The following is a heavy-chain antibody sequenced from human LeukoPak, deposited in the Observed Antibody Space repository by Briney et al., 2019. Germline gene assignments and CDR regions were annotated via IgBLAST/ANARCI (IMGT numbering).Heavy chain of an antibody. CDR3: ARGGVAAAGILVSYFDY. V-gene: IGHV3-7*01. CDR1: GFTFGSYW. J-gene: IGHJ4*02. D-gene: IGHD6-13*01. CDR2: IKQDGSEK. Sequence: GGSLRLSCAASGFTFGSYWMSWVRQAPGKGLEWVANIKQDGSEKYYVDSVKGRFTISRDNAKNSLYLQMNSLRAEDTAVYYCARGGVAAAGILVSYFDYWGQGTLVTVSS.